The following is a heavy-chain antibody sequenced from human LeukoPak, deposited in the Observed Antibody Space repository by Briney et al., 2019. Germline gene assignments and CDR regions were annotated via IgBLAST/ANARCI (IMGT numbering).Heavy chain of an antibody. CDR1: GGTFSTYYT. Sequence: SVKVSCKASGGTFSTYYTISWVRQAPGQGLEWMGRIIPIVGTANYAQKFQGRVTITTDESTSTAYMELSSLRSEDTAVYYCARETRRIAAAGTVFDYWGQGTLVTVSS. D-gene: IGHD6-13*01. CDR3: ARETRRIAAAGTVFDY. V-gene: IGHV1-69*16. CDR2: IIPIVGTA. J-gene: IGHJ4*02.